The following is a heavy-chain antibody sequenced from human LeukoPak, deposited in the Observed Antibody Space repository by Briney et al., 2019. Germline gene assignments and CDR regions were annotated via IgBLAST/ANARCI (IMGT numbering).Heavy chain of an antibody. CDR1: GFTFSSYA. CDR2: VSSSGGST. CDR3: AKEGRKTGNTYGYEYDR. J-gene: IGHJ5*02. Sequence: PGGSLRLSCAASGFTFSSYAMSWVRQAPGKGLEWVSAVSSSGGSTNYADYVKGQFTISRDNSKNTVYLHMNNLRAEDTAVYYCAKEGRKTGNTYGYEYDRWGQGTLVTVSS. V-gene: IGHV3-23*01. D-gene: IGHD5-18*01.